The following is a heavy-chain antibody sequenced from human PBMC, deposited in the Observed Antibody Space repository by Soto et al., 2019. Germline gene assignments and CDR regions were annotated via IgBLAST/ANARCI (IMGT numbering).Heavy chain of an antibody. Sequence: SETLSLTCAVSGYSISSGYYWGWIRQPPGKGLEWIGSIYHSGSTYYNPSLKSRVTISVDTSKNQFSLKLSSVTAADTAVYYCARDSSGYYYENWFDPWGQGTLVTVSS. J-gene: IGHJ5*02. CDR3: ARDSSGYYYENWFDP. CDR2: IYHSGST. CDR1: GYSISSGYY. D-gene: IGHD3-22*01. V-gene: IGHV4-38-2*02.